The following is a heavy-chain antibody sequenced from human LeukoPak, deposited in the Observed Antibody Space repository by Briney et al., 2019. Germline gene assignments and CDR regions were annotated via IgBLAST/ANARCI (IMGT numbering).Heavy chain of an antibody. CDR1: GFTFSSYW. CDR3: ARGSYSSSWKTFDY. Sequence: RPGGSLRLSCAASGFTFSSYWMSWVRQAPGKGLEWVALISYDGSINDYADSVKGRFTISRDNSKNTLYLQMNSLRADDTAMYYCARGSYSSSWKTFDYWGQGTLVTVSS. CDR2: ISYDGSIN. D-gene: IGHD6-13*01. J-gene: IGHJ4*02. V-gene: IGHV3-30*03.